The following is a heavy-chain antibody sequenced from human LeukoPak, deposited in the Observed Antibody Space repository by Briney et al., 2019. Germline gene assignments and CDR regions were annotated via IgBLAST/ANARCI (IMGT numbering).Heavy chain of an antibody. CDR1: GGTFSSYA. J-gene: IGHJ4*02. V-gene: IGHV1-69*04. D-gene: IGHD2-2*01. CDR2: IIPILGIA. Sequence: GSSVKVSCKASGGTFSSYAISWVRQAPGQGLEWMGRIIPILGIANYAQKFQGRVTITAGKSTSTAYMELSSLRSEDTAVYYCARDSVPAAIGWDYWGQGTLVTVSS. CDR3: ARDSVPAAIGWDY.